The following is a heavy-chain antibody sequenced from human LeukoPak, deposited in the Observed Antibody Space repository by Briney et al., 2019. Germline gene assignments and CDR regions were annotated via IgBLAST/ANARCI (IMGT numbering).Heavy chain of an antibody. D-gene: IGHD3-22*01. J-gene: IGHJ4*02. CDR3: AGVDYYDSSGYYY. V-gene: IGHV3-48*03. CDR2: ISSSGNPL. Sequence: GGSLRLSCTASKFTFSSYEMNWVRQAPGKGLEWVSYISSSGNPLYYADSVQGRFTIPRDNAKKSLYLQMNSLRAEDTAVYFCAGVDYYDSSGYYYWGQGTLVTVSS. CDR1: KFTFSSYE.